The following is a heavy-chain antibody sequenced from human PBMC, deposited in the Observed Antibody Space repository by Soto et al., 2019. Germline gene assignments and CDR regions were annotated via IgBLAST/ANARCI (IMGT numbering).Heavy chain of an antibody. D-gene: IGHD5-12*01. V-gene: IGHV1-18*01. CDR3: ARGGIVSTNKGKMDV. J-gene: IGHJ6*02. CDR2: ISAYNGDT. Sequence: VRQAPGQGLEWMGWISAYNGDTQYVQKFQDRVTMTTNTSTSTAYMELRRLRSDDTAVYYCARGGIVSTNKGKMDVWGQGTTVTVSS.